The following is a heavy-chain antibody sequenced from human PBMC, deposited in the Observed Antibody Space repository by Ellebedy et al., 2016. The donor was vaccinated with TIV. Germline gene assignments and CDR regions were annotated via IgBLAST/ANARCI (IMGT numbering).Heavy chain of an antibody. CDR2: LYPGNSDI. Sequence: PGGSLRLSCQGSGYSFTSYWIGWVRQMPGQGMEWMGILYPGNSDIKYSPSFQGQVTISADRSISTAYLQLNSLKASDTAVYFCARHAASAHWNYFDYWGPGTVVTVSS. V-gene: IGHV5-51*01. CDR3: ARHAASAHWNYFDY. D-gene: IGHD1-1*01. CDR1: GYSFTSYW. J-gene: IGHJ4*02.